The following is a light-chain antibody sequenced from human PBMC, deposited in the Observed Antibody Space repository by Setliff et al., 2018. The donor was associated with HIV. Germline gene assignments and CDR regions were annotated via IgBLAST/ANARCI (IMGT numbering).Light chain of an antibody. CDR2: DVS. CDR3: YSYAGAYNLV. J-gene: IGLJ2*01. Sequence: QSVLTQPRSVSGSPGQSVTISCTGTSSDVGGYYYVSWYQQHPGNAPKILIFDVSERPSGVPDRFSGSKSGNTASLTISGLQADDEADYYCYSYAGAYNLVLGGGTKVTVL. V-gene: IGLV2-11*01. CDR1: SSDVGGYYY.